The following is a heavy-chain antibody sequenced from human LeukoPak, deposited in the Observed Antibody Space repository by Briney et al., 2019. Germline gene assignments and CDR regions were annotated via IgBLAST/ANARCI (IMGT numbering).Heavy chain of an antibody. CDR1: GGAISGTAYY. J-gene: IGHJ6*02. CDR2: IYYSGST. V-gene: IGHV4-39*01. Sequence: SETLSLTCAISGGAISGTAYYWGWIRQPPGKGLEWIGSIYYSGSTYYNPSLKSRVTILVDTSNNQFSLEVSSVTAADTAVYYCARHWSGYTYAGAYYFYGMDFWGQGTTVTVSS. D-gene: IGHD5-18*01. CDR3: ARHWSGYTYAGAYYFYGMDF.